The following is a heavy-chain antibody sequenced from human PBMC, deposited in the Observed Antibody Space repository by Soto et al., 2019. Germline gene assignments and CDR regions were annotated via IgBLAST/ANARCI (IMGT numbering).Heavy chain of an antibody. V-gene: IGHV4-4*07. CDR2: VFSSVSA. CDR1: GVSVSSYT. CDR3: TRDGMTTGDT. Sequence: SETLYLTCLVSGVSVSSYTCSWVRQPANKGLEWIGRVFSSVSATYSPSLKSRVRISMDTPENRISLKLDSVTAADAGVYYCTRDGMTTGDTWGPGTLVTVS. D-gene: IGHD2-21*02. J-gene: IGHJ4*02.